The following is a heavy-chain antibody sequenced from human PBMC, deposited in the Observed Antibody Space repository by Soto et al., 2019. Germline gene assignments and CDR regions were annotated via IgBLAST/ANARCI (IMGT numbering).Heavy chain of an antibody. J-gene: IGHJ6*02. CDR3: ARVQCTGGSCFSSYYYYYGMDV. CDR2: ISGSGGST. D-gene: IGHD2-15*01. V-gene: IGHV3-23*01. CDR1: GFTFTSYA. Sequence: EVQLLESGGGLVQPGGSLRLSCAASGFTFTSYAMIWVRQAPGKGLEWVSAISGSGGSTYYADSVKGRFTISRDNSKNTVYLQMNSLRAEDTAVYYCARVQCTGGSCFSSYYYYYGMDVWGQGPTVTVSS.